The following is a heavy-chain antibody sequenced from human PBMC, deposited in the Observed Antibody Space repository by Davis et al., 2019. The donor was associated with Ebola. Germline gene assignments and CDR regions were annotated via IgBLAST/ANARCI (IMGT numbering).Heavy chain of an antibody. J-gene: IGHJ4*02. CDR1: GFMFSSYA. CDR2: ITNNGGST. V-gene: IGHV3-64*04. Sequence: PGGSLRLSCSVSGFMFSSYAMHWVRQAPGKGLQYVSGITNNGGSTYYADTVKGRFIISRDNSKNTLYLQMNSLRAEDTAVYYCAREGWRYYFDYWGQGTLVTVSS. CDR3: AREGWRYYFDY. D-gene: IGHD6-19*01.